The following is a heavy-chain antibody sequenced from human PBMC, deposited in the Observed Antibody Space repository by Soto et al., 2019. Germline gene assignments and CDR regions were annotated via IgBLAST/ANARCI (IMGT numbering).Heavy chain of an antibody. CDR3: ARAGYCGPGCYYYFDY. CDR1: GFTFTRYS. CDR2: ISSTTNYI. J-gene: IGHJ4*02. Sequence: GGSLRLSCAASGFTFTRYSMNWVRQAPGKGLEWVSSISSTTNYIYYGDSMKGRFTISRDNAKNSLYLQMNSLRVEDTSVYYCARAGYCGPGCYYYFDYWGQGTLVTVSS. D-gene: IGHD2-21*02. V-gene: IGHV3-21*06.